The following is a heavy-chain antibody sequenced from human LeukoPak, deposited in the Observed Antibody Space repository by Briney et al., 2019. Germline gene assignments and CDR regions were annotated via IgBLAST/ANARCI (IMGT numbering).Heavy chain of an antibody. CDR1: GYTFTDYY. J-gene: IGHJ3*02. V-gene: IGHV1-2*02. D-gene: IGHD4-17*01. CDR2: ISPNSGGT. CDR3: ARDYGDYGSHWDAFDI. Sequence: ASVKVSCKASGYTFTDYYIHWVRQAPGQGLEWMGWISPNSGGTKYAQKFQGRVTMTRDTSISTVYMELSRLRSDDTAVYHCARDYGDYGSHWDAFDIWGQGTMVTVSS.